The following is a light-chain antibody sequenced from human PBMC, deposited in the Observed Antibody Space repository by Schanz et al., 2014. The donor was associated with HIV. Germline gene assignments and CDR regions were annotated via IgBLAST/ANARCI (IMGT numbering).Light chain of an antibody. CDR3: SSYAGSNNYV. J-gene: IGLJ1*01. V-gene: IGLV1-40*01. CDR2: DNT. CDR1: SSNIGAGYD. Sequence: QSVLAQPPSVSGAPGQRVTISCTGTSSNIGAGYDVHWYQLLPGTAPTLLIFDNTNRPSGVPARFSGSKSGNTASLTVSGLQAEDEADYYCSSYAGSNNYVFGTGTKLTVL.